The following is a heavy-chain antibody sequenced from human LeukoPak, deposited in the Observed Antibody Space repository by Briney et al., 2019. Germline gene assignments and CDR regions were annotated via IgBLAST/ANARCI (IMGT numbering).Heavy chain of an antibody. D-gene: IGHD6-13*01. Sequence: GGSLRLSCAASGFTFSSYAMHWVRQAPGKGLEWVAVISYDGSNKYYADSVKGRFTISRDNSKHTLYLQMNSLRAEDTAVYYCASRPGIATQFDPWGQGTLVTVSS. CDR2: ISYDGSNK. J-gene: IGHJ5*02. CDR3: ASRPGIATQFDP. CDR1: GFTFSSYA. V-gene: IGHV3-30*04.